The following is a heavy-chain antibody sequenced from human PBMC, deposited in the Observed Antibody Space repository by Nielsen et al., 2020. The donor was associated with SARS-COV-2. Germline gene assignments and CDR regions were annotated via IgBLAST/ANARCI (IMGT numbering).Heavy chain of an antibody. CDR1: GFTFSSYA. CDR3: AKEGYSSSWYAPGYYFDY. CDR2: ISGSGGST. V-gene: IGHV3-23*01. J-gene: IGHJ4*02. Sequence: GGSLRLSCAASGFTFSSYAMSWVRQAPGKGLEWVSAISGSGGSTYYADSVKGRFTISRDNSKNTLYLQMNSLRAEDTAVYYCAKEGYSSSWYAPGYYFDYWGQGTLVTVSS. D-gene: IGHD6-13*01.